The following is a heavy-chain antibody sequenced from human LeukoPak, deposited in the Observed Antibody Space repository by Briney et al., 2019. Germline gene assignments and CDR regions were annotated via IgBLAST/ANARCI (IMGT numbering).Heavy chain of an antibody. CDR2: IKQDGGEI. J-gene: IGHJ6*03. Sequence: GGSLRLSCAASGFTFSSYSMSWVRQAPGKGLEWVANIKQDGGEIYYVDSVKGRFTISRDNAKNSLYLQMNSLRDEDTAVYYCARSPGDYYYYFYMDVWGKGTTVTISS. V-gene: IGHV3-7*01. CDR3: ARSPGDYYYYFYMDV. CDR1: GFTFSSYS.